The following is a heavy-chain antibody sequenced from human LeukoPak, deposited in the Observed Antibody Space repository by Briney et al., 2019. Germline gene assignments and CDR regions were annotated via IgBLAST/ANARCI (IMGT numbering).Heavy chain of an antibody. CDR3: ARDLRYYYDSSGCFDY. CDR2: ISSSGSTI. CDR1: GFTFSSYE. D-gene: IGHD3-22*01. Sequence: GGSLRLSCAASGFTFSSYEMNWVRQAPGKGLEWVSYISSSGSTIYYADSVKGRFTISRDNAKNSLYLQMDSLRAEDTAVYYCARDLRYYYDSSGCFDYWGQGTLVTVSS. J-gene: IGHJ4*02. V-gene: IGHV3-48*03.